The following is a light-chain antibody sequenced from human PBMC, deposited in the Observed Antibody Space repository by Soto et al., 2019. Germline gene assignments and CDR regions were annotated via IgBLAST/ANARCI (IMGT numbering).Light chain of an antibody. J-gene: IGLJ1*01. CDR3: SSYISSSTLP. CDR2: DVS. Sequence: QSVLTQPASGSGSPGQSSTISCPGTSSDVGGYNYVSWYQQHPGKAPKLMIYDVSNRPSGVSNRFSGSKSGNTASLTISGLQAEDEADYYCSSYISSSTLPFGTGTKVTVL. V-gene: IGLV2-14*01. CDR1: SSDVGGYNY.